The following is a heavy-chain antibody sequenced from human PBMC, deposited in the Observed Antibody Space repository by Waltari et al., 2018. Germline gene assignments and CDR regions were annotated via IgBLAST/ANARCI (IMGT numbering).Heavy chain of an antibody. V-gene: IGHV3-23*01. Sequence: EVQLLESGGTLVQPGGSLRVSCAAPGVIFTCTAFCWVRQAPGKGLGWVSSISGSGGNTYYAESVRGRFTISRDNSKNTVFLQMNSLRVDDTAVYYCARDPLNDYGGWDDYWGQGTLVTVSS. CDR3: ARDPLNDYGGWDDY. CDR1: GVIFTCTA. D-gene: IGHD4-17*01. CDR2: ISGSGGNT. J-gene: IGHJ4*02.